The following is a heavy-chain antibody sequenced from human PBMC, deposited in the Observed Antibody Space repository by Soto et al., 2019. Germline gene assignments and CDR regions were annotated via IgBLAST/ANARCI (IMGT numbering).Heavy chain of an antibody. D-gene: IGHD3-16*02. CDR3: ARDPLYSEGFAFDYYYYMDV. CDR1: GFTFSSYS. J-gene: IGHJ6*03. Sequence: GGSLRLSCAASGFTFSSYSMNWVRQAPGKGLEWVSSISSSSSYIYYADSVKGRFTISRDNAKNSLYLQMNSLRAEDTAVYYCARDPLYSEGFAFDYYYYMDVWGKGTTVTVSS. CDR2: ISSSSSYI. V-gene: IGHV3-21*01.